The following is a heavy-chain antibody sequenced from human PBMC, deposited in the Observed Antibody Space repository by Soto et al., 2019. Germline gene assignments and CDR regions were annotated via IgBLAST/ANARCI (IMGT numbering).Heavy chain of an antibody. Sequence: EVQLVESGGGLVQPGGSLKLSCAASGFVFSGSAIHWVRRASGKGLEWVGRIRSRANNFATSSAASVKGRFTFSRDDSKKTAYLQMNTLKPEDTAVYYCARGQGAAIGDYYYHGMDVWGQGTSVTVSS. D-gene: IGHD2-2*02. CDR3: ARGQGAAIGDYYYHGMDV. CDR2: IRSRANNFAT. V-gene: IGHV3-73*02. CDR1: GFVFSGSA. J-gene: IGHJ6*02.